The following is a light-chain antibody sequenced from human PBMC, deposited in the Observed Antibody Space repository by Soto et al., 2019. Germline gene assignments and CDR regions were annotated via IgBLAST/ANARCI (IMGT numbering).Light chain of an antibody. CDR1: SSNIGSNY. Sequence: QSVLTQPPSASGTPGQRVTISCSGSSSNIGSNYVYWYQQLPGTAPKLLIYSNNERPSGVPDRFSGSKSGTSASLAFSGLRSEDEADYYCAAWDDSLSGMVFGGGTKVTVL. CDR2: SNN. J-gene: IGLJ2*01. V-gene: IGLV1-47*02. CDR3: AAWDDSLSGMV.